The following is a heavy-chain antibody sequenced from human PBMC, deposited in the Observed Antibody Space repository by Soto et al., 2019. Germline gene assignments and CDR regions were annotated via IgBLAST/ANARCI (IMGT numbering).Heavy chain of an antibody. CDR1: GFTFSSYA. J-gene: IGHJ4*02. Sequence: QVQLVEAGVGVVQPGRSLRLSCAASGFTFSSYAMHWVSQAPGKGLEWVAVISYDGSNKYYADSVKGRFTISRDNSKNTLYLQMNSLRAEDTAVYYCARAQVPSSSWPKPLEYWGQGTLVTVSS. CDR2: ISYDGSNK. D-gene: IGHD6-13*01. CDR3: ARAQVPSSSWPKPLEY. V-gene: IGHV3-30-3*01.